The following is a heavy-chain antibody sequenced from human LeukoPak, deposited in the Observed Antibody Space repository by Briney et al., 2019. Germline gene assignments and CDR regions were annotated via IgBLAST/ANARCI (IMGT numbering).Heavy chain of an antibody. Sequence: PSETLSLTCAVSGYSFNSSYYWGWIRQPPGKGLEWIGSVYYNGRTFYNPSLKSRVTMSVDTSKNQFSLKLKSVTAADTAVYYCARVYSTSSRLDYWGQGTPVTVSS. CDR2: VYYNGRT. V-gene: IGHV4-38-2*01. CDR1: GYSFNSSYY. CDR3: ARVYSTSSRLDY. D-gene: IGHD6-6*01. J-gene: IGHJ4*02.